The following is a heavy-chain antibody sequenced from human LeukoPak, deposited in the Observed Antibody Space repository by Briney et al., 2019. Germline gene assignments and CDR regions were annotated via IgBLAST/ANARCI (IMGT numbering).Heavy chain of an antibody. V-gene: IGHV1-18*01. CDR1: GYTFTSYG. D-gene: IGHD3-3*01. CDR3: AKDQRNYDFWSGYYNPNWYFDL. CDR2: ISAYNGNT. J-gene: IGHJ2*01. Sequence: ASVKVSCKASGYTFTSYGISWVRQAPGQGLEWMGWISAYNGNTNYAQKLQGRVTMTTDTSTSTAYMELRSLRSDDTAVYYCAKDQRNYDFWSGYYNPNWYFDLWGRGTLVTVSS.